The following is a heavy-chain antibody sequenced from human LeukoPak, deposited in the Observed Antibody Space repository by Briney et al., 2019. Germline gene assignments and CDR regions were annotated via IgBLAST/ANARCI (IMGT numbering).Heavy chain of an antibody. V-gene: IGHV4-34*01. CDR1: GGSFSGYY. Sequence: SETLSLTCAVYGGSFSGYYWSWIRQPPGKGLEWIGEINHSGSTNYNPSLKSRVTISVDTSKNQFSLKLSSVTAADTAVYYCASLGDGSGSYYASWGQGTLVTVSS. CDR2: INHSGST. J-gene: IGHJ4*02. D-gene: IGHD3-10*01. CDR3: ASLGDGSGSYYAS.